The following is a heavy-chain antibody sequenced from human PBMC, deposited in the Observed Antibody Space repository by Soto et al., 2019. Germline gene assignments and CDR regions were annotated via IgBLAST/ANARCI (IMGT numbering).Heavy chain of an antibody. J-gene: IGHJ4*02. D-gene: IGHD3-3*01. CDR2: LSYDGSHN. CDR3: AKDRSTVFGVVTYYFDY. V-gene: IGHV3-30*18. CDR1: GFTFSNSA. Sequence: QVQLVESGGGVVQPGRSLRLSCAASGFTFSNSAMHWVRQTPDKGLEWVAFLSYDGSHNYYADSVKGRFTISRDNSKNTLYLQMNSLRVEDTAVYYCAKDRSTVFGVVTYYFDYWGQGNLVTASS.